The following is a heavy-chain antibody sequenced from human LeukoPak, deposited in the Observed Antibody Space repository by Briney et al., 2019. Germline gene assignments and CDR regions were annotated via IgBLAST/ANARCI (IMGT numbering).Heavy chain of an antibody. CDR3: ARSGYSYGYYYYYYMDV. D-gene: IGHD5-18*01. CDR2: IYTSGST. V-gene: IGHV4-61*02. J-gene: IGHJ6*03. Sequence: SGTLSLTCAVSGGSISSSSYYWSWIRQPAGKGLEWIGRIYTSGSTNYNPSLKSRVTMSVDTSKNQFSLKLSSVTAADTAVYYCARSGYSYGYYYYYYMDVWGKGTTVTISS. CDR1: GGSISSSSYY.